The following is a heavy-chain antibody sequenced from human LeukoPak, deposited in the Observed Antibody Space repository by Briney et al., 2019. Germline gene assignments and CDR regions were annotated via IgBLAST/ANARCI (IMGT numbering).Heavy chain of an antibody. CDR2: ISSSSSYI. CDR3: ARGERGLYCSSTSCYPVL. Sequence: PGGSLRLSCAASGFTFSSYSMNWVRQAPGKGLEWVSSISSSSSYIYYADSVKGRFTISRDNAKNSLYLRMNSLRAEDTAVYYCARGERGLYCSSTSCYPVLGGQGTLVTVSS. J-gene: IGHJ4*02. V-gene: IGHV3-21*01. CDR1: GFTFSSYS. D-gene: IGHD2-2*01.